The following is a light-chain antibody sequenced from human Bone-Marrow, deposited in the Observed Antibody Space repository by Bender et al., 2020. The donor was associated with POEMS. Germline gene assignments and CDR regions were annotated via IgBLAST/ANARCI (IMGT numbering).Light chain of an antibody. V-gene: IGLV1-47*01. J-gene: IGLJ3*02. Sequence: QSVLTQPPSASGTPGQRVTISCSGSYSNIGSNFVYWYQQLPGTAPKLLIYRDNQRPSGVPDRFSGSKSGTSASLAITGLQSDDEAIYFCVAWDASLNGWVFGGGTKLTVL. CDR3: VAWDASLNGWV. CDR1: YSNIGSNF. CDR2: RDN.